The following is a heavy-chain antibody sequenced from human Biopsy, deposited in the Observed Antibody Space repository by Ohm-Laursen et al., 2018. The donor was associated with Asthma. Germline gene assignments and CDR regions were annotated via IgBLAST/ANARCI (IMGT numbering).Heavy chain of an antibody. CDR3: ARSMIVADGSDAFDI. J-gene: IGHJ3*02. Sequence: ASVKVSCNASGYTFINYAIHWVRQAPGQRLEWMGWINAGNGNTKYSQKFQGRVTMTRDTSTSTVYMELSSLRSEDTAVYYCARSMIVADGSDAFDIWGQGTMVTVSS. D-gene: IGHD3-22*01. V-gene: IGHV1-3*01. CDR2: INAGNGNT. CDR1: GYTFINYA.